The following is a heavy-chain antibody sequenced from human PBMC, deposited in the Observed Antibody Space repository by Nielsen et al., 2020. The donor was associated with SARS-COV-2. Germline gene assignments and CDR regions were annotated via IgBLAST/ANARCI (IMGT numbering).Heavy chain of an antibody. J-gene: IGHJ4*02. D-gene: IGHD2-15*01. V-gene: IGHV4-4*02. CDR2: IYHSGST. CDR3: ASQRKTYCSGGSCYSPPQDFDY. Sequence: WIRQPPGKGLEWIGEIYHSGSTNYNPSLKSRVTISVDKSKNQFSLKLSSVTAADTAVYYCASQRKTYCSGGSCYSPPQDFDYWGQGTLVTVSS.